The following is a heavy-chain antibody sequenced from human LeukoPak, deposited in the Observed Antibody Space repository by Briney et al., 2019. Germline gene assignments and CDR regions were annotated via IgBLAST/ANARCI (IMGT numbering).Heavy chain of an antibody. CDR1: GFTFRTYG. J-gene: IGHJ2*01. CDR2: ITGSSTWT. D-gene: IGHD7-27*01. CDR3: ARELDSLGTGYFDL. V-gene: IGHV3-23*01. Sequence: PGGSLRLSCEASGFTFRTYGMTWIRQAPGKGLEWVSGITGSSTWTYYADSVRGRFTISRDNSKNTLHLQMNNLIADDTAIYHCARELDSLGTGYFDLWGRGTLVTVSS.